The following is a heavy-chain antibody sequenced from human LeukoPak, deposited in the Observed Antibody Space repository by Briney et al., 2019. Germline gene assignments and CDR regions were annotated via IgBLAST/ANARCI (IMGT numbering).Heavy chain of an antibody. V-gene: IGHV3-23*01. CDR2: ISGSDGST. Sequence: PGGSLRLSCATSGFTFSSYTMKWVRQAPGKGLEWVSGISGSDGSTYYADSVKGRFTISRDNSKNTLYLQMNSLRVEDTAVYYCAKDPPGAGPDFDCWGQGTLVTVSS. CDR3: AKDPPGAGPDFDC. CDR1: GFTFSSYT. J-gene: IGHJ4*02. D-gene: IGHD6-19*01.